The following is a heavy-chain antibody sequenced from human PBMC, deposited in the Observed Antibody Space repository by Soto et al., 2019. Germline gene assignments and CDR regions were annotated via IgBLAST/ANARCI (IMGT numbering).Heavy chain of an antibody. CDR3: AKDLSHYGDLTFDP. CDR1: GFPFSSYA. CDR2: ISGSGGST. Sequence: GGSLRLSCTSSGFPFSSYAMSWVRQAPGKGLEWVSAISGSGGSTYYADSVKGRFTISRDNSKNTLYLQMNSLRAEDTAVYYCAKDLSHYGDLTFDPWGQGTLVTVSS. J-gene: IGHJ5*02. V-gene: IGHV3-23*01. D-gene: IGHD4-17*01.